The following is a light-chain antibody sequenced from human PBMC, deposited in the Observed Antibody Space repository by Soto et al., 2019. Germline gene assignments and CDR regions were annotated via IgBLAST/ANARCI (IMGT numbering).Light chain of an antibody. CDR2: DVI. J-gene: IGLJ3*02. CDR1: GSDIGAYNY. Sequence: QAVLTQPPSASGSPGQSVTISCTGTGSDIGAYNYVSWYQQYPGKAPKVMIYDVIKRPSGVPDRFSGSKSGTSASLAISGLRSEDEADYYCAAWDDSLSGWVFGGGTKLTVL. CDR3: AAWDDSLSGWV. V-gene: IGLV2-8*01.